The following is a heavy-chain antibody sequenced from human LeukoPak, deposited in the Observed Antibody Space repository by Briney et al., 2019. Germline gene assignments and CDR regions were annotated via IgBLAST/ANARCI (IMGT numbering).Heavy chain of an antibody. J-gene: IGHJ4*02. D-gene: IGHD4-17*01. CDR2: INPNSGGT. Sequence: ASVKVSCKASGYTFTGYYMHWVRQAPGQGLESMGWINPNSGGTNYAQKFQGRVTMTRDTSISTAYMELSRLTSDDTAVYFCARSFMTTVIYFDYWGQGTLVTVSS. V-gene: IGHV1-2*02. CDR1: GYTFTGYY. CDR3: ARSFMTTVIYFDY.